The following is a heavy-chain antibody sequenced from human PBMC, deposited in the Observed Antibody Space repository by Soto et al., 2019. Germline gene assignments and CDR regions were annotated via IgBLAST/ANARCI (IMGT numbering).Heavy chain of an antibody. CDR2: INPNSGGT. D-gene: IGHD1-26*01. V-gene: IGHV1-2*04. CDR3: AKGYSGSYQRHFYYYGMDV. Sequence: ASXXGXXXXXGYXXTGYXXRXXXXXXXXXXXWMGWINPNSGGTNYAQKFQGWVTMTRDTSISTAYMELSRLRSDDTAVYYCAKGYSGSYQRHFYYYGMDVWGQGTTVTVSS. J-gene: IGHJ6*02. CDR1: GYXXTGYX.